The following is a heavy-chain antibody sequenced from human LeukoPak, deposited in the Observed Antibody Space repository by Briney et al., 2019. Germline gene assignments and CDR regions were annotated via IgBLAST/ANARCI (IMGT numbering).Heavy chain of an antibody. CDR1: GFTFSSYG. CDR3: ARANQDDYVWGSYRPYYFDY. D-gene: IGHD3-16*02. V-gene: IGHV3-33*01. Sequence: PGGSLRLSCAASGFTFSSYGMHWVRQAPGKGLEWVAVIWYDGSNKYYADSVKGRFTISRDNSKNTLYLQMNSLRAEDTAVYYCARANQDDYVWGSYRPYYFDYWGQGTLVTVSS. J-gene: IGHJ4*02. CDR2: IWYDGSNK.